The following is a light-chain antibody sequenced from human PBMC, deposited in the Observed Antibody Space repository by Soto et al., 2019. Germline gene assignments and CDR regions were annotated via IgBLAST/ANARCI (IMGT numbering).Light chain of an antibody. CDR2: DNN. V-gene: IGLV1-51*01. CDR1: SSNI. Sequence: QSVLTQPPSVSAAPGQKVTISCSESSSNIVSWYQQLPGTAPKLLIYDNNKRPSGIPDRFSGSKSGTSATLGITGLQTGDEADYYCAMWDSSLSVVVFGGGTKLTVL. CDR3: AMWDSSLSVVV. J-gene: IGLJ2*01.